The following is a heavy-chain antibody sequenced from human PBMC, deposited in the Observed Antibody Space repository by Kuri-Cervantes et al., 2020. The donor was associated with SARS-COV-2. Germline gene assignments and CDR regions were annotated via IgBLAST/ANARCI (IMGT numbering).Heavy chain of an antibody. CDR3: ARDPETSWYFDL. D-gene: IGHD1-7*01. J-gene: IGHJ2*01. CDR1: GGSVSSNSAA. V-gene: IGHV6-1*01. CDR2: TYYRSKWYN. Sequence: SCAISGGSVSSNSAAWNWIRQSPSRGLEWLGRTYYRSKWYNDYAVSVKSRITINPDTSKNQFSLQLNSVTPEDTAVYYCARDPETSWYFDLWGRGTLVTVSS.